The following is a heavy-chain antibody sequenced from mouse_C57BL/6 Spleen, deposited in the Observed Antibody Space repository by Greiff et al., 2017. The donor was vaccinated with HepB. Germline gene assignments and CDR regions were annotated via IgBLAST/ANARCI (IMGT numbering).Heavy chain of an antibody. Sequence: EVQLQESVAELVRPGASVKLSCTASGFNIKNTYMHWVKQRPEQGLEWIGRIDPANGNTKYAPKFQGKATITADTSSNTAYLQLSSLTSEDTAIYYCALDYDGGGYAMDYWGQGTSVTVSS. D-gene: IGHD2-4*01. CDR3: ALDYDGGGYAMDY. CDR2: IDPANGNT. J-gene: IGHJ4*01. V-gene: IGHV14-3*01. CDR1: GFNIKNTY.